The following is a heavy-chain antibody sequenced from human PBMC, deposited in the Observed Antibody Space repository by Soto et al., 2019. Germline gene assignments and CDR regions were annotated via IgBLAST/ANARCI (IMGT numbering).Heavy chain of an antibody. V-gene: IGHV5-51*01. CDR3: ARHIRREVAFDI. J-gene: IGHJ3*02. CDR2: IYPGDSDT. CDR1: GYSFTSYW. Sequence: GSLKISCKGSGYSFTSYWIGWVRQVPGKGLEWMGIIYPGDSDTRYSPSFQGQVTISADKSISTAYLQWSSLTASDTAMYYFARHIRREVAFDIWGQGKMVTVS.